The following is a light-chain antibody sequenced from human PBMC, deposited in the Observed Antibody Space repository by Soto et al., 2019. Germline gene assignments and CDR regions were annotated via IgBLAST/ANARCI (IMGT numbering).Light chain of an antibody. Sequence: DIHMTQSPSTLSASVGDRVTVTCRASQSISSWLAWYQQKPGKAPKLLIYDASSLESGVPPRFSGSGSETEFTLTISSLQPDDVATYYCQQYNIYSWTFGQGTKVEV. CDR1: QSISSW. J-gene: IGKJ1*01. CDR2: DAS. CDR3: QQYNIYSWT. V-gene: IGKV1-5*01.